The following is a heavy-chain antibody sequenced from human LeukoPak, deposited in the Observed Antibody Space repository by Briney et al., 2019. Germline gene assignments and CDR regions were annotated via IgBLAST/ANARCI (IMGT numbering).Heavy chain of an antibody. CDR1: GFTFSSYS. J-gene: IGHJ4*02. CDR3: GRELYCSSISCNKPALDY. V-gene: IGHV3-21*01. CDR2: ISSSSSYI. D-gene: IGHD2-2*01. Sequence: GGSLRLSCAASGFTFSSYSMHWVRQAPGKGLEWVSSISSSSSYIYYADSVKGRFTISRDNAKNSLYLQMNSLRAEDTAVYYCGRELYCSSISCNKPALDYWGQGTLVTVSS.